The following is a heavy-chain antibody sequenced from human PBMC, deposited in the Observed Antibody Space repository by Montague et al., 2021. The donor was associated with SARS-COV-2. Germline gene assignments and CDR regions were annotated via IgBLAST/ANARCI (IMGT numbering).Heavy chain of an antibody. Sequence: TLSLTCSVSGDPISRAGYFWTWIRHHPTEGPEWIGYVYYTGSTDYNPSLKSRVSMSIDTSRNQFSLKMSSVTAADTAVYYCARDRYGHFDYWGQGTLITVSS. CDR2: VYYTGST. CDR3: ARDRYGHFDY. V-gene: IGHV4-31*03. CDR1: GDPISRAGYF. J-gene: IGHJ4*02. D-gene: IGHD5-18*01.